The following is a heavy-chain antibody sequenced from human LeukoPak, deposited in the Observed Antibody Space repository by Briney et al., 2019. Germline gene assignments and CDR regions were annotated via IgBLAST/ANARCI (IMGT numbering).Heavy chain of an antibody. Sequence: ASVKVSCKASGYTFTSYYIHWVRLAPGQGPEWMGIINPSGGSTSYSQKFQGRVTMTRDTSTSTAYMELSSLRSEDTAVYYCARVLRVTTGSYFDYWGQGTLVTVSS. CDR2: INPSGGST. CDR1: GYTFTSYY. CDR3: ARVLRVTTGSYFDY. V-gene: IGHV1-46*01. D-gene: IGHD2-21*02. J-gene: IGHJ4*02.